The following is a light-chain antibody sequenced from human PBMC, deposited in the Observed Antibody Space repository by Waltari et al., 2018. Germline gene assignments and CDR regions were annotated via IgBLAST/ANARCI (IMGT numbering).Light chain of an antibody. Sequence: QSALTQPASVSGSPVQSITISCPGTSSDVGGYNYVSWYQQHPGKAPKLMIYDVSNRPSGVSNRFSGSKSGNTASLTISGLQAEDEADYYCSSYTSSSTPVVFGGGTKLTVL. CDR1: SSDVGGYNY. J-gene: IGLJ2*01. CDR2: DVS. CDR3: SSYTSSSTPVV. V-gene: IGLV2-14*03.